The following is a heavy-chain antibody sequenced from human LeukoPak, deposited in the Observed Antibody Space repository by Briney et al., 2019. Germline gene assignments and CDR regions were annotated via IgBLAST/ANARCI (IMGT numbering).Heavy chain of an antibody. Sequence: PGGSLRLSCAVSGFTFSNAWMSWVRQAPGKGLEWVGRIKRKIDGGTTDYVAPVKGRFTISRDDSKNTMYLQMNSLRTEDTAVYYCTTGIRELFDYWGQGTLVTVSS. CDR2: IKRKIDGGTT. V-gene: IGHV3-15*01. J-gene: IGHJ4*02. D-gene: IGHD3-10*01. CDR1: GFTFSNAW. CDR3: TTGIRELFDY.